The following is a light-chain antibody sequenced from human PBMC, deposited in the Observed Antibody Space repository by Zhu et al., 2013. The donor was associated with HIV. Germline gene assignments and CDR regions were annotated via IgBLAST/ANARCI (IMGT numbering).Light chain of an antibody. V-gene: IGKV1-13*02. CDR2: DAS. Sequence: AIQLTQSPSSLSASVGDRVTITCRASQGFSSALAWYQQKPGKAPKLLIYDASNLESGVPSRFSGSGSGTDFTLSISSLRPEDFATYFCQQFDSDLCSFGQGAKVEIK. CDR1: QGFSSA. J-gene: IGKJ2*04. CDR3: QQFDSDLCS.